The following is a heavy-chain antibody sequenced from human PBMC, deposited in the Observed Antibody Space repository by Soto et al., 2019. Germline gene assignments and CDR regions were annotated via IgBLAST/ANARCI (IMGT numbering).Heavy chain of an antibody. D-gene: IGHD3-9*01. J-gene: IGHJ4*02. Sequence: QVQLVQSGAEVKKPGASVKVSCKASGYTFTSYGISWVRQAPGQGLEWMGWISAYNGNTNYAQKLQGRVTMTTDTXXXXXXXXLRSXXXXDTAVYYCARDPGFRSDYWGQGTLVTVSS. V-gene: IGHV1-18*01. CDR2: ISAYNGNT. CDR1: GYTFTSYG. CDR3: ARDPGFRSDY.